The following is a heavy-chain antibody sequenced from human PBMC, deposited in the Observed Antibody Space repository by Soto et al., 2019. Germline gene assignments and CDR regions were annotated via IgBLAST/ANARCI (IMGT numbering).Heavy chain of an antibody. D-gene: IGHD2-15*01. CDR1: GFTFSSYA. J-gene: IGHJ3*02. Sequence: EVQLLESGGGLVQPGGSLRLSCAASGFTFSSYAMSWVRQAPGKGLEWVSAISGSGGSTYYADSVKGRFTISRDTSKNTLYLQMNSLRAEDTAVYYCAKGIDCSGGSCYPVLVAFDIWGQGTMVTVSS. CDR3: AKGIDCSGGSCYPVLVAFDI. CDR2: ISGSGGST. V-gene: IGHV3-23*01.